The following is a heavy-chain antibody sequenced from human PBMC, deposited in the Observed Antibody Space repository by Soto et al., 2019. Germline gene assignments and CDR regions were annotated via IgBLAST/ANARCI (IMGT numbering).Heavy chain of an antibody. D-gene: IGHD5-12*01. V-gene: IGHV4-59*01. CDR3: ARLSGYAGVDF. J-gene: IGHJ4*02. CDR2: VYSSGTT. Sequence: SETLFLTWSVSPGSMAPYYWSWIRQPPGEGLEWIGYVYSSGTTNYHPSLESRVTMSVDTSKSQFSLKLTSVTAADTAVYYCARLSGYAGVDFWGQGALVTVSS. CDR1: PGSMAPYY.